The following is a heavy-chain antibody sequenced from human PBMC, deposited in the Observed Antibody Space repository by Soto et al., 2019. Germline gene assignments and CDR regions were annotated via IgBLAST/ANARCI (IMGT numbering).Heavy chain of an antibody. Sequence: QITWKESGPTLVKSTQTLKLTCSFSGFSLTTDGEGVGWIRQSPGAALEWLALIYWDDDERYSTSLKTRLTIIKDISRDQVVLVMTSMEPVDTGTYFCEHSRNLITEDEQVRDFDYWGQGT. J-gene: IGHJ4*02. CDR3: EHSRNLITEDEQVRDFDY. V-gene: IGHV2-5*02. CDR2: IYWDDDE. CDR1: GFSLTTDGEG.